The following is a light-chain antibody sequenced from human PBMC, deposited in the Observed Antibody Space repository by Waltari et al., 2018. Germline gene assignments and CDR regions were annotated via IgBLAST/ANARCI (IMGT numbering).Light chain of an antibody. J-gene: IGKJ1*01. CDR1: QSSSTW. CDR3: QQYNNYSV. CDR2: KAS. V-gene: IGKV1-5*03. Sequence: DIQMTQSPSTLSASVGDRVTITCRASQSSSTWLAWYQQKPGKAPKLLIDKASTLESGVPSRFSGSGSGTEFTLTISSLQPDDFATYYCQQYNNYSVFGQGTKVEIK.